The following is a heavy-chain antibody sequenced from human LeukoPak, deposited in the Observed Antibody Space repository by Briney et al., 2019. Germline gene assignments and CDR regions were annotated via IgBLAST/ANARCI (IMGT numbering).Heavy chain of an antibody. CDR1: GGSISSYY. J-gene: IGHJ4*02. Sequence: PSETLSLTCTVSGGSISSYYWSWIRQPPGKGLEWIGYIYYSGSTNYNPSLKSRVTISVDTSKNQFSLKLSSVTAADTAVYYCARDFTYGDYHFDYWGQGTLVTVSS. CDR3: ARDFTYGDYHFDY. D-gene: IGHD4-17*01. CDR2: IYYSGST. V-gene: IGHV4-59*01.